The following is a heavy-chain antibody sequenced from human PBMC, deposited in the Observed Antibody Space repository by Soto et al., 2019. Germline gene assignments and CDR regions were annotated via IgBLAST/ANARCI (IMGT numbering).Heavy chain of an antibody. CDR1: GFTLSSYE. J-gene: IGHJ4*02. CDR3: ASYYDSSGYYYGSSVDY. D-gene: IGHD3-22*01. V-gene: IGHV3-48*03. Sequence: PGGSLRLSCAASGFTLSSYEMDWVRQAPGTGLEWVSYISSRGSTIYYADAVKGRFTISRDNAKNSLYLQMNSLRAEDTAVYYCASYYDSSGYYYGSSVDYWGQGTLVTGSS. CDR2: ISSRGSTI.